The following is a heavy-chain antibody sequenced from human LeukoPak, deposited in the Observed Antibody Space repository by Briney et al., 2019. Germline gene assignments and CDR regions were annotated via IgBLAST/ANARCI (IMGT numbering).Heavy chain of an antibody. CDR3: ARADLVGATTYYYMDV. J-gene: IGHJ6*03. CDR2: VTSNGGST. V-gene: IGHV3-64*02. D-gene: IGHD1-26*01. CDR1: GFTFSKYG. Sequence: GGSLRLSCAASGFTFSKYGMHWVRQAPGKGLEYVSAVTSNGGSTYHADSVKGRFTISRDNSKDTLYLQMGSLRAEDMAVYYCARADLVGATTYYYMDVWGKGTTVTVSS.